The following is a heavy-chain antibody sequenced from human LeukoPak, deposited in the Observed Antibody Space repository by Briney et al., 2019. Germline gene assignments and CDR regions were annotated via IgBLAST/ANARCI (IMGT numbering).Heavy chain of an antibody. D-gene: IGHD6-19*01. Sequence: GGSLRLXCAASGFTCSSYSMKWVRQAPGKGLEWVSSISSSSSYIYYADSVKGRFTISRDNAKNSLYLQMNSLRAEDTAVYYCARDLSIAVGDYWGQGTLVTVSS. CDR3: ARDLSIAVGDY. CDR1: GFTCSSYS. V-gene: IGHV3-21*01. CDR2: ISSSSSYI. J-gene: IGHJ4*02.